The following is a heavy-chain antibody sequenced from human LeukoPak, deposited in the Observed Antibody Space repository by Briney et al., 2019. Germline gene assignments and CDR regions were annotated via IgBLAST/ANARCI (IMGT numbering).Heavy chain of an antibody. Sequence: PGGSLRLSCAASGFTFSSYAMHWVRQAPGKGLEWVAVISYDGSNKYYADSVKGRFTISRDNSKNTLYLQMNSLRAEDTAVYYCAKSKFVLMVYAGYYFDYWGQGTLVTVSS. CDR3: AKSKFVLMVYAGYYFDY. J-gene: IGHJ4*02. CDR2: ISYDGSNK. D-gene: IGHD2-8*01. CDR1: GFTFSSYA. V-gene: IGHV3-30*04.